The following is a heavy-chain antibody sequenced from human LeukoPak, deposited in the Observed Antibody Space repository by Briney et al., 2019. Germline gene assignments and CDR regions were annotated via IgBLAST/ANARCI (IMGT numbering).Heavy chain of an antibody. V-gene: IGHV1-2*04. CDR2: INPNSGGT. D-gene: IGHD3-9*01. CDR3: AREAELRYFDWLPGDAFDI. J-gene: IGHJ3*02. CDR1: GYTFTGYY. Sequence: GASVKVSCKASGYTFTGYYMHWVRQAPGQGLEWMGWINPNSGGTNYAQKSQGWVTMTRDTSISTAYMELSRLRSDDTAVYYCAREAELRYFDWLPGDAFDIWGQGTMVTVSS.